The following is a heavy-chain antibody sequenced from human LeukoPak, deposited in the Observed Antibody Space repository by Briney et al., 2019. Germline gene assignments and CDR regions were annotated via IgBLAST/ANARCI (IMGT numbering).Heavy chain of an antibody. J-gene: IGHJ5*02. CDR3: AREDCSGGSCTPGWFDP. CDR1: GGSFSGYY. D-gene: IGHD2-15*01. CDR2: ISHSGST. Sequence: SETLSLTCAVYGGSFSGYYWSWIRQPPGKGLEWIGDISHSGSTNYNPSLKSRVTISIDTSKNQFSLKLSSVTAADTAVFYCAREDCSGGSCTPGWFDPWGQGTLVTVSS. V-gene: IGHV4-34*01.